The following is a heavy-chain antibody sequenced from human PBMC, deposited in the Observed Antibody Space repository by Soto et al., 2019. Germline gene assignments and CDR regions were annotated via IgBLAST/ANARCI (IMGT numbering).Heavy chain of an antibody. D-gene: IGHD6-6*01. CDR3: ARQGYSSSSNIGY. V-gene: IGHV4-31*03. CDR2: TYYSGAT. Sequence: SETLSLTCTVSGVSISGGLYYWIWIRQRPGKGLEWIGYTYYSGATYYNPSLKSRIAISVDTSKDQFTLKVDSVTAADTAVYFCARQGYSSSSNIGYWGQGTLVTVSS. CDR1: GVSISGGLYY. J-gene: IGHJ4*02.